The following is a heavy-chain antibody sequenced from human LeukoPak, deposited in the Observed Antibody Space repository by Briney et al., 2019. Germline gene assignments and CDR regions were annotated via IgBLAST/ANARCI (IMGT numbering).Heavy chain of an antibody. CDR2: IYSGGST. CDR3: AKPSGSHPNYYFDS. D-gene: IGHD1-26*01. J-gene: IGHJ4*02. Sequence: PGGSLRLSCAASGFTVSSNYMSWVRQAPGKGLEWGSVIYSGGSTYYADSVKGRFTISRDNAKNSLYLQMNSLRAEDTAVYYCAKPSGSHPNYYFDSWGQGTLVTVSS. V-gene: IGHV3-53*01. CDR1: GFTVSSNY.